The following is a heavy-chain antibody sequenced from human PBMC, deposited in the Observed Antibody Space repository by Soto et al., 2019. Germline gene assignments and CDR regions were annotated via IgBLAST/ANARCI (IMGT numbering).Heavy chain of an antibody. CDR2: IWYDGSNK. J-gene: IGHJ4*02. V-gene: IGHV3-33*01. CDR3: ARGRRGSGSYSWVSRGYYFDY. Sequence: QVQLVESGGGVVQPGRSLRLSCAASGFTFSSYGMHWVRQAPGKGLEWVAVIWYDGSNKYYADSVKGRFTISRDNSKNTLYLQMNSLRAEDTAVYYCARGRRGSGSYSWVSRGYYFDYWGQGTLVTVSS. CDR1: GFTFSSYG. D-gene: IGHD3-10*01.